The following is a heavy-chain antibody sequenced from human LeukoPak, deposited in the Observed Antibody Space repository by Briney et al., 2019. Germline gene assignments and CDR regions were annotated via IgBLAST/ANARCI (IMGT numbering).Heavy chain of an antibody. CDR3: ARVLITGVDY. Sequence: AGGSLRLSCAASGFTFSSYEMNWVRQAPGKGLEWVSYISSSGSTIYYADSVKGRSTISRDNAKNSLYLQMNSQRAEDTAVYFFARVLITGVDYWGQGTLVTVSS. V-gene: IGHV3-48*03. CDR1: GFTFSSYE. J-gene: IGHJ4*02. CDR2: ISSSGSTI. D-gene: IGHD7-27*01.